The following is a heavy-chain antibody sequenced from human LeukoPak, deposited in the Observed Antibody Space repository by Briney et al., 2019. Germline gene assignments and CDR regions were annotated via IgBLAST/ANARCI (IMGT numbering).Heavy chain of an antibody. D-gene: IGHD4-23*01. CDR1: GVSFSGYY. CDR2: INHSGST. J-gene: IGHJ4*02. CDR3: ATLGGSDY. V-gene: IGHV4-34*01. Sequence: SETLSLTCAVYGVSFSGYYWSWIRQPPGKGLEWIGEINHSGSTNYNPSLKSRVTISVDTSKNQFSLKLSSVTAADTAVYYCATLGGSDYWGQGTLVTVSS.